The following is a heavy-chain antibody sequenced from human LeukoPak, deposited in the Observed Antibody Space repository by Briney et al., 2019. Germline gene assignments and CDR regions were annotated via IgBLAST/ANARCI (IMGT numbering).Heavy chain of an antibody. D-gene: IGHD2-21*01. Sequence: GGSLRLSCVGSGFTFRSHAMSWVRQAPEKGLEFVSGIYENGGTTYYADSVKGRFSISRDNSKNTLYLQMDSLRGEDTAVYYCAKDFRIGYSAHFDYWGQGALVTVS. J-gene: IGHJ4*02. CDR1: GFTFRSHA. V-gene: IGHV3-23*01. CDR2: IYENGGTT. CDR3: AKDFRIGYSAHFDY.